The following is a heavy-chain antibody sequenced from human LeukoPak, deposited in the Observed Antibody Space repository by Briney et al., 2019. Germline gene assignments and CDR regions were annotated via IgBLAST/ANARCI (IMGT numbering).Heavy chain of an antibody. Sequence: PSQTLSLTCAVSGGSISSGGYSWSWIRQPPGKGLEWIGYIYHSGSTYYNPSLKSRVTISVDRSKNQFSLKLSSVTAADTAVHYCARAGYSSSWYRVAFDIWGQGTMVTVSS. J-gene: IGHJ3*02. V-gene: IGHV4-30-2*01. CDR2: IYHSGST. CDR1: GGSISSGGYS. CDR3: ARAGYSSSWYRVAFDI. D-gene: IGHD6-13*01.